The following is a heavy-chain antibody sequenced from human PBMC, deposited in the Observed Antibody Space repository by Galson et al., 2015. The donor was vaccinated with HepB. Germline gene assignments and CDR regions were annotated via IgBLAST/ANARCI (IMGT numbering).Heavy chain of an antibody. V-gene: IGHV3-30*04. Sequence: LRLSCAASGFSFSTSTIHWVRQAPGKGLEWVAVLSYDGSTTDYASSVRGRFTISRDTYRKTLYLQMDSLTPDDTAMYFCARESDRRFYFEHWGQGTLVAVSS. CDR1: GFSFSTST. CDR3: ARESDRRFYFEH. J-gene: IGHJ4*02. CDR2: LSYDGSTT.